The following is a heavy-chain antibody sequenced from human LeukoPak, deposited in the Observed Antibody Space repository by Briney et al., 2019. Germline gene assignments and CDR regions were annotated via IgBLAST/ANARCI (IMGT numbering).Heavy chain of an antibody. CDR1: GGSISSGSYC. D-gene: IGHD6-19*01. CDR2: IYTSGST. V-gene: IGHV4-61*02. Sequence: PSETLSLTCTVSGGSISSGSYCWSWIRQPAGKGLEWIGRIYTSGSTNYNPSLKSRVTISVDTSKNQFSLKLSSVTAADTAVYYCARGPDEQWLVPFDYWGQGTLVTVSS. CDR3: ARGPDEQWLVPFDY. J-gene: IGHJ4*02.